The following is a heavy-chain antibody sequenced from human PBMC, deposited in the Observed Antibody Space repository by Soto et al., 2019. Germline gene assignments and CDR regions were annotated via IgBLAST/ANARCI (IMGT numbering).Heavy chain of an antibody. J-gene: IGHJ4*02. Sequence: GESLKISCKGSGYSFTSYWIGWVRQMPGKGLEWMRIIYPGDSDTRYSPSFQGQVTISADKSISTAYLQWSSLKASDTAMYYCARVGFAAKWFGELVNPNFDYWGQGTLVTVSS. CDR2: IYPGDSDT. D-gene: IGHD3-10*01. CDR1: GYSFTSYW. V-gene: IGHV5-51*01. CDR3: ARVGFAAKWFGELVNPNFDY.